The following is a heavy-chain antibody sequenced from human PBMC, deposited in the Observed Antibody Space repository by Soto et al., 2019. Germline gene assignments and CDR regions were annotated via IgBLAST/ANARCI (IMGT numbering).Heavy chain of an antibody. CDR2: IIPIFGTA. Sequence: ASVKVSCKASGGTFSSYAISWVRQAPGQGLEWMGGIIPIFGTANYAQKFQGRVTITADESTSTAYMELSSLRSEDTAVYYCAGCAGIAAAGHGSFDYWGQGTLVTVSS. J-gene: IGHJ4*02. D-gene: IGHD6-13*01. CDR1: GGTFSSYA. CDR3: AGCAGIAAAGHGSFDY. V-gene: IGHV1-69*13.